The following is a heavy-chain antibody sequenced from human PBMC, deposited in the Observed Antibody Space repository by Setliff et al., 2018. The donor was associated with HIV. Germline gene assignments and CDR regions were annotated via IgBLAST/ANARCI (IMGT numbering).Heavy chain of an antibody. J-gene: IGHJ5*02. CDR2: VYQSGTT. Sequence: KASETLSLTCDVSGYSIISEYYWGWVRQSPGKGLEWIGTVYQSGTTYYNPSLKSRITLSIDRSKDQFSLRLTSVTATDTAVYYCARFGRGFSNYCNLWGQGTLVTVSS. D-gene: IGHD4-4*01. CDR1: GYSIISEYY. V-gene: IGHV4-38-2*01. CDR3: ARFGRGFSNYCNL.